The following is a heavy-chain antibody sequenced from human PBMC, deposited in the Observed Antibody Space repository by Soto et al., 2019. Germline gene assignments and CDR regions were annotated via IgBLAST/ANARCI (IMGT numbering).Heavy chain of an antibody. CDR1: GCSISSYY. CDR2: IYYTGST. V-gene: IGHV4-59*01. Sequence: SETLSLTCTLSGCSISSYYWSWIRQPPGKGLEWIGYIYYTGSTNYNPSLKSRVTISVDTSKNQFPLKLNSVTAADTAVYYCARDTYYSVSRSYILYYWGQGSLVTVS. J-gene: IGHJ4*02. CDR3: ARDTYYSVSRSYILYY. D-gene: IGHD3-10*01.